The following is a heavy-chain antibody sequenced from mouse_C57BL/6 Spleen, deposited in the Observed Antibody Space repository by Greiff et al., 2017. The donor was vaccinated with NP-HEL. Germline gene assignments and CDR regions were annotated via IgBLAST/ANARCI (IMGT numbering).Heavy chain of an antibody. CDR3: ARTPIYYGNLDYAMDY. CDR1: GYSFTGYY. CDR2: INPSTGGT. V-gene: IGHV1-42*01. D-gene: IGHD2-1*01. Sequence: EVQLQESGPELVKPGASVKISCKASGYSFTGYYMNWVKQSPEKSLEWIGEINPSTGGTTYNQKFKAKATLTVDKSSSTAYMQLKSLTSEDSAVYYCARTPIYYGNLDYAMDYWGQGTSVTVSS. J-gene: IGHJ4*01.